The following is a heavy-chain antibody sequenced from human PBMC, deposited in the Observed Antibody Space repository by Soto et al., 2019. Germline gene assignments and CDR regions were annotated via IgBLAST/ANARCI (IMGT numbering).Heavy chain of an antibody. CDR3: ARSPNSPGDYGNYYYYYMDV. V-gene: IGHV1-18*01. J-gene: IGHJ6*03. Sequence: ASVKVSCKASGYTFTSYGISWVRQAPGQGLEWMGWISAYNGNTNYAQKLQGRVTMTTDTSTSTAYMELRSLRSDDTAVYYCARSPNSPGDYGNYYYYYMDVWGKGTTVTVSS. CDR2: ISAYNGNT. CDR1: GYTFTSYG. D-gene: IGHD4-17*01.